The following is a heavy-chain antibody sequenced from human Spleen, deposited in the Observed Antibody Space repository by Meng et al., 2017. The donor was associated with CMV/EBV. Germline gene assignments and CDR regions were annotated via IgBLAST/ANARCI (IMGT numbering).Heavy chain of an antibody. CDR3: ASLGEVTPFDY. CDR2: ITGTGETT. Sequence: GGSLRLSCAGSGFTFSGYAMNWVRQAPGKGLEWVSVITGTGETTYYTDSVKGRFTVSRDNSKNTLYLEMNSLRVEDTAVYYCASLGEVTPFDYWGQGTLVTVSS. J-gene: IGHJ4*02. CDR1: GFTFSGYA. D-gene: IGHD4-23*01. V-gene: IGHV3-23*01.